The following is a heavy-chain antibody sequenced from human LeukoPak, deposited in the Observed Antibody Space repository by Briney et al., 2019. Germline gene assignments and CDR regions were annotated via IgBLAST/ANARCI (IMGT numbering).Heavy chain of an antibody. V-gene: IGHV1-8*01. J-gene: IGHJ6*02. D-gene: IGHD2-2*01. CDR1: GYTFTSYD. CDR3: ARGDCSSTSCHYYYYGMDV. Sequence: ASVKVSCKASGYTFTSYDINWVRQATGQGLEWMGWMNPNSGNTGYAQKFQGRVTMTRNTSISTAYMELSSLRSEDTAVYYCARGDCSSTSCHYYYYGMDVWGQGTTITVSS. CDR2: MNPNSGNT.